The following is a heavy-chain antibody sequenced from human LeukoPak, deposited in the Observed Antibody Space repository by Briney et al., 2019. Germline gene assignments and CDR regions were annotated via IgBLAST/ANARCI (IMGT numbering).Heavy chain of an antibody. CDR2: ISGSGGST. D-gene: IGHD3-3*01. Sequence: PGGSLRLSCAASGFTFSTYAMSWVRQAPGKGLEWVSAISGSGGSTYYADSVKGRFTISRDNSKNTLYLQMNSLRAEDTAVYYCAKAPDSGDSTYYDFWSGYPTPSYYFDYWGQGTLVILSS. CDR1: GFTFSTYA. V-gene: IGHV3-23*01. J-gene: IGHJ4*02. CDR3: AKAPDSGDSTYYDFWSGYPTPSYYFDY.